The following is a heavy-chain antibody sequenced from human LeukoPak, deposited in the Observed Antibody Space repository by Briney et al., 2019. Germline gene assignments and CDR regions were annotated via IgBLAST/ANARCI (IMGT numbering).Heavy chain of an antibody. CDR2: IYYSGST. Sequence: SETLSLTCTVSGGSISSSSYYWGWIRQPPGKGLEWIGSIYYSGSTYYNPSLKSRVTISVDTSKNQFSLKLSSVTAADTAVYYCARDGTLPFDYWGQGTLVTVSS. CDR3: ARDGTLPFDY. CDR1: GGSISSSSYY. J-gene: IGHJ4*02. V-gene: IGHV4-39*07. D-gene: IGHD1-26*01.